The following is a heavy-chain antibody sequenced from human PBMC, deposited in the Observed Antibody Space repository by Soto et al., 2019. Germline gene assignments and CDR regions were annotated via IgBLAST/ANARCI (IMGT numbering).Heavy chain of an antibody. CDR2: ISWNSGSI. J-gene: IGHJ4*02. Sequence: EVQLVESGGNLVQPGRSLRLSCAASGFIFDDYAMHWVRQPPGKGLEWVSGISWNSGSIGYADSVKGRFTVSRDNAKKSLYLQMNSLRPEDTALXYCAKDSSSSLLYFDSWGQGTRVSVSS. D-gene: IGHD2-2*01. CDR1: GFIFDDYA. CDR3: AKDSSSSLLYFDS. V-gene: IGHV3-9*01.